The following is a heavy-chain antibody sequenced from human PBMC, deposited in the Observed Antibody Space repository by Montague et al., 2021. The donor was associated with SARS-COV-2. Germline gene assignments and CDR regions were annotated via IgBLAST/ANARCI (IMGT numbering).Heavy chain of an antibody. CDR1: GGSITGYY. Sequence: SETLSLTCTVSGGSITGYYWSWLRRSPGKGLEWIAYIYDGGAVNXNPSLGSRVTISADTSKNQLSLKVNSVTAADTAVYYCVRDHPYVGPPGAHDIWGQGTVVTVSS. J-gene: IGHJ3*02. CDR2: IYDGGAV. V-gene: IGHV4-59*01. D-gene: IGHD4-23*01. CDR3: VRDHPYVGPPGAHDI.